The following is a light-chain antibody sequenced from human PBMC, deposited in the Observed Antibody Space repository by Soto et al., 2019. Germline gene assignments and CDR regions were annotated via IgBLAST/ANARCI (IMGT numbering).Light chain of an antibody. J-gene: IGKJ2*01. CDR1: ESVSSSY. Sequence: EIVLTQSPGTLSLSPGERATLSCRASESVSSSYLAWYQQKPGHAPRLLIYDASSSATGIPDRFSGSGSGTDFTLTISRLEPEDFAVYYCQQYGSSPYTFGQGTKLEIK. CDR3: QQYGSSPYT. CDR2: DAS. V-gene: IGKV3-20*01.